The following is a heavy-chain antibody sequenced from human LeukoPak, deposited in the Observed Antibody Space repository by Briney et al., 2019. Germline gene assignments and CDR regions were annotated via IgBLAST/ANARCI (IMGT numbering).Heavy chain of an antibody. D-gene: IGHD5-12*01. Sequence: GGSLRLSCAASGFTFSSYSMNWVRQAPGKGLEWVSSISSSSSNIYYADSVKGRFTISRDNAKNSLYLQMNSLRAEDTAVYYCARDRLDIVATRSGFDYWGQGTLVTVSS. CDR3: ARDRLDIVATRSGFDY. CDR2: ISSSSSNI. CDR1: GFTFSSYS. J-gene: IGHJ4*02. V-gene: IGHV3-21*01.